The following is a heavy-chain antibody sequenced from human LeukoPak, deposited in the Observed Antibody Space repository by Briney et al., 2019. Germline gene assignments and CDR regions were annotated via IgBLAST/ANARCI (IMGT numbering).Heavy chain of an antibody. J-gene: IGHJ5*02. CDR1: GGSFSGYY. V-gene: IGHV4-34*01. Sequence: SETLSLTCAVYGGSFSGYYWSWIRRPPGKGLEWIGEINHSGSTNYNPSLKSRVTISVDTSKNQFSLKLSSVTAADTAVYYCARAPRRTRWFDPWGQGTLVTVSS. CDR3: ARAPRRTRWFDP. CDR2: INHSGST.